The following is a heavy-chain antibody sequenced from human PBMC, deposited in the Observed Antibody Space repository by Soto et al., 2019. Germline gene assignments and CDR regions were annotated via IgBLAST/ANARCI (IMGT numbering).Heavy chain of an antibody. CDR3: AIESATDYDRGGYSPLNQ. CDR1: GFTFSNYA. J-gene: IGHJ4*01. CDR2: ITGITDGT. Sequence: EVELLESGGGFVQPGESLRLSCTASGFTFSNYAMSWVRQAPGKGLEWVTGITGITDGTYYADSATGRFTISSYNYTTTLSLQMNSLGAYDTAIYDCAIESATDYDRGGYSPLNQWGHGTLVTVSS. D-gene: IGHD3-22*01. V-gene: IGHV3-23*01.